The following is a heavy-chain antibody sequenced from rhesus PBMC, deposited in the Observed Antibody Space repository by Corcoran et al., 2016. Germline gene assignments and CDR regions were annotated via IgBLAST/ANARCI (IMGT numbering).Heavy chain of an antibody. V-gene: IGHV4S9*01. CDR2: IYGNSATT. Sequence: QVQLQESGPGLVKPSETLSLTCAVSGGSINDGFFWNWIRQPPGKGLEWVGNIYGNSATTTYNPSLRSRITISKDTSKNQFFLKLTSVTAADTDVYFCARVKYNSLDIWGRGVLVTVSS. D-gene: IGHD3-34*01. J-gene: IGHJ5-2*02. CDR1: GGSINDGFF. CDR3: ARVKYNSLDI.